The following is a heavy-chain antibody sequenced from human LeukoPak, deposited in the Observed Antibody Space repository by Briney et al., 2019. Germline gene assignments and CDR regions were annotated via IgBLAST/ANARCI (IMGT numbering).Heavy chain of an antibody. Sequence: GGSLRLSCAASGFTLSRYGMHWVRQAPGQGLEWLGIINLSGGSTHYPQKFQDRVTMTRDTSTSTVYMELSSLRSEDTAVYYCARDLDYGEKSEDYWGQGTLVTVSS. CDR3: ARDLDYGEKSEDY. CDR1: GFTLSRYG. CDR2: INLSGGST. D-gene: IGHD4/OR15-4a*01. V-gene: IGHV1-46*01. J-gene: IGHJ4*02.